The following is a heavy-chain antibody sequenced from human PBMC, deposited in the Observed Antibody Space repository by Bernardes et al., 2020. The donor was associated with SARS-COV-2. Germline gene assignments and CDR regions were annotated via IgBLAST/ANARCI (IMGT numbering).Heavy chain of an antibody. J-gene: IGHJ3*02. CDR1: GLTVSSSF. CDR3: ARAKRPTGAFDI. Sequence: VGSLSLSCAASGLTVSSSFMTWVRQAPGKGLEWVSLIYSGGKTHYVDSVKGRFTISRDNSKNTLFLQMDSLRAEDTAVYYCARAKRPTGAFDIWGPGTMVTVSS. CDR2: IYSGGKT. V-gene: IGHV3-66*02.